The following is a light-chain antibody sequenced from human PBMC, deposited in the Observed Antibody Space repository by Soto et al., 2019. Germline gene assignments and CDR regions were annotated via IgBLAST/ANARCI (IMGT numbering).Light chain of an antibody. J-gene: IGKJ5*01. V-gene: IGKV1-12*01. CDR3: HHATRFPIP. CDR2: AAS. Sequence: DIQMTQSPSSVSASVGDRVTITCRASQGISSWLAWYQQKLGKAPKLLIYAASSLQSGVPSRFSSSGSGTDFTLPISSLQPEDFATSYCHHATRFPIPFGHRPRLEIK. CDR1: QGISSW.